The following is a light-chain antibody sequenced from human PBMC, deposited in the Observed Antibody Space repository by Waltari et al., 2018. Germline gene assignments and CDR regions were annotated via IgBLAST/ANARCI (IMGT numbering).Light chain of an antibody. Sequence: SYELTQPPSVSVSPGQTARLTCSGDALPTQYVYWYQQKPGQAPVLFLYKDEERPSGIPERFSGSSSGTTATLTISGVQAEDEADYYCQSADSTGTYYVFAAGTKVTVL. J-gene: IGLJ1*01. CDR3: QSADSTGTYYV. V-gene: IGLV3-25*03. CDR1: ALPTQY. CDR2: KDE.